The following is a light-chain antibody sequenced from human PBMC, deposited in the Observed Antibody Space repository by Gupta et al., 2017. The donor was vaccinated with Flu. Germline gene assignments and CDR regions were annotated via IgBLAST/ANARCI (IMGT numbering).Light chain of an antibody. CDR3: QQTDSPPWT. J-gene: IGKJ1*01. Sequence: PSSLSASVGDRITITCRASQSVATSLHWYQHKPGRAPRLLIYCSSNLQSGVSGAFSGNGSGTDFTLTIRSLQPEDFATYYCQQTDSPPWTFGQGTKVDIK. V-gene: IGKV1-39*01. CDR1: QSVATS. CDR2: CSS.